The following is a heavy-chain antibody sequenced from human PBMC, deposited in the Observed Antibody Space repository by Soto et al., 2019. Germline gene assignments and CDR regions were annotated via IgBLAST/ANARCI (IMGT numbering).Heavy chain of an antibody. J-gene: IGHJ5*02. V-gene: IGHV4-39*01. CDR2: IYYSGST. CDR3: ARRQSYYESSAHYYVGWFDP. D-gene: IGHD3-22*01. CDR1: GGSMKSSSYY. Sequence: QVQLQESGPGVVKPSETLSLTCTVSGGSMKSSSYYWGWIRQPPGKGLEWIGSIYYSGSTYYNPSLESRLTISVDTSKNQFSLKLDSVTAADTAVYYCARRQSYYESSAHYYVGWFDPWGQGTLVTVSS.